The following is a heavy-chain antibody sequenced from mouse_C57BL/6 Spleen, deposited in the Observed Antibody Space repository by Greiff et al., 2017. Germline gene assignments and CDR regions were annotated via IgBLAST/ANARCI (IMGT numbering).Heavy chain of an antibody. Sequence: VQLQQSGPELVKPGASVKISCKASGYAFSSSWMNWVKQRPGKGLEWIGRIYPGDGDTNCNGKFKGKATLTADKSSSTAYMQLSSLTSEDSAVYFCARTHYGSSYAMDYWGQGTSVTVSS. V-gene: IGHV1-82*01. J-gene: IGHJ4*01. CDR2: IYPGDGDT. CDR1: GYAFSSSW. CDR3: ARTHYGSSYAMDY. D-gene: IGHD1-1*01.